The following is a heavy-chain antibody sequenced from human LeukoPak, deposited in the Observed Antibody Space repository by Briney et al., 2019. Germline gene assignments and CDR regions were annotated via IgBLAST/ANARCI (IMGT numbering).Heavy chain of an antibody. Sequence: GGSLRLSCAASGFTFSSYAMSWVRQAPGKGLEWVSAISGSGGNTYYADSVKGRFTISRDNYQNTLYLQMNSLRAEDTAVYYCAKWGGGAYYDSSGYVYFDYWGQGTLVTVSS. J-gene: IGHJ4*02. CDR1: GFTFSSYA. CDR3: AKWGGGAYYDSSGYVYFDY. D-gene: IGHD3-22*01. CDR2: ISGSGGNT. V-gene: IGHV3-23*01.